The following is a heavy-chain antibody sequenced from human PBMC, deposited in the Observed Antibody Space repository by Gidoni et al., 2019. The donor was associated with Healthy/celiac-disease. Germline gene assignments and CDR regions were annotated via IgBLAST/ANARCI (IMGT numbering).Heavy chain of an antibody. V-gene: IGHV4-31*03. CDR2: IYYSGST. D-gene: IGHD2-2*01. CDR3: ARGPRGGQLLSRYFDL. CDR1: GGSISSGGYY. Sequence: QVQLQESGPGLVKPSQTLSLTCTVSGGSISSGGYYWSWIRQHPGKGLEWIGYIYYSGSTYYNPSLKSRVTISVDTSKNQFSLKLSSVTAADTAVYYCARGPRGGQLLSRYFDLWGRGTLVTVSS. J-gene: IGHJ2*01.